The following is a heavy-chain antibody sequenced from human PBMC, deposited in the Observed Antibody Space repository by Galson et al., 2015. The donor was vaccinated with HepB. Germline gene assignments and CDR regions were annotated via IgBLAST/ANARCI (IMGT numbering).Heavy chain of an antibody. CDR1: GYNFTSYW. J-gene: IGHJ5*02. CDR3: ARGGSGRSSWYLNWFDP. CDR2: IYPGDSDT. V-gene: IGHV5-51*03. D-gene: IGHD6-13*01. Sequence: QSGAEVKKPGESLKISCQASGYNFTSYWIGWVRQLPGKGLEWTGIIYPGDSDTKYGPSFQGQATMSADKSISTAYLQWPSLKASDTAIYYCARGGSGRSSWYLNWFDPWGQGTLVTVSS.